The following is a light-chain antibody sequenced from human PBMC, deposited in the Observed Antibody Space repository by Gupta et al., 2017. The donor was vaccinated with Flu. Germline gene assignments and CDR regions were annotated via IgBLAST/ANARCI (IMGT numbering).Light chain of an antibody. J-gene: IGLJ2*01. CDR3: QTWGTGYGV. Sequence: QVVLPPSLSATASLGASVKLTCTLSSAHSTDDIAGHQHQPKKGHPSLMALHADGRHTKGDAIPDRVSGSGSGAALSICSSSLQSEDEADYYCQTWGTGYGVFGGGTKLTVL. CDR2: LHADGRH. CDR1: SAHSTDD. V-gene: IGLV4-69*01.